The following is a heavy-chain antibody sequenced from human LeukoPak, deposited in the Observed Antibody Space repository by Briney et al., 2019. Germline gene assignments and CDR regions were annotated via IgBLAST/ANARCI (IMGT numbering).Heavy chain of an antibody. J-gene: IGHJ4*02. CDR1: GYSFTGFY. V-gene: IGHV1-2*02. D-gene: IGHD5-12*01. CDR3: ARGGGDSGLYFAY. Sequence: GASVKVSCKASGYSFTGFYIHWVRQAPGQGLEWMAWINPQSGATNCAQKFKGRITTTRDMSITTAYMEMTTLRSDDTAVYYCARGGGDSGLYFAYWGQGTLVTVSS. CDR2: INPQSGAT.